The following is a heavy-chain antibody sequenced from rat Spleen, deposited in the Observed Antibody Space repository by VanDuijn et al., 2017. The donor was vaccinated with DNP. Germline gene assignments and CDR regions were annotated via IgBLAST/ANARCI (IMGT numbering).Heavy chain of an antibody. Sequence: EVQLVESGGGFVQPGRSLKLSCAASGFTFSDYAMAWVRQAPKRGLEWVATVTYDGRTTYYRDSVKGRFTISRDNAKNTLYLQMDSLRSADTATYYCARTPYSSYRCYFDYWGHGVMVTVSS. J-gene: IGHJ2*01. V-gene: IGHV5-17*01. CDR1: GFTFSDYA. D-gene: IGHD1-2*01. CDR3: ARTPYSSYRCYFDY. CDR2: VTYDGRTT.